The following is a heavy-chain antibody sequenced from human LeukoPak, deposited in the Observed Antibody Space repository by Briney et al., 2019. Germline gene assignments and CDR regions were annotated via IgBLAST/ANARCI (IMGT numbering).Heavy chain of an antibody. D-gene: IGHD6-19*01. CDR2: IKQDGSEK. CDR1: GFTFSSYW. CDR3: VRWRQWLATSRHED. V-gene: IGHV3-7*01. Sequence: GGSLRLSCAASGFTFSSYWMSWVRQAPGKGLEWVANIKQDGSEKYYVDSVKGRFTISRDNAKNSLYLQMNSLRAEDTAVYYCVRWRQWLATSRHEDWGQGTLVTVSS. J-gene: IGHJ4*02.